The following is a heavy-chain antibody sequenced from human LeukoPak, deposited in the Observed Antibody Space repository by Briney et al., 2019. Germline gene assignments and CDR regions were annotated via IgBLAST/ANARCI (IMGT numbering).Heavy chain of an antibody. V-gene: IGHV3-23*01. CDR3: ASSAVATIKRLYNWFDP. D-gene: IGHD5-12*01. CDR1: GFTFSSYA. CDR2: ISGSGGST. Sequence: GSLRLSCAASGFTFSSYAMSWVRQAPGKGLEWVSAISGSGGSTYYADSVKGRFTISRDNSKNTLYLQMNSLRAEDTAVYYCASSAVATIKRLYNWFDPWGQGTLVTVSS. J-gene: IGHJ5*02.